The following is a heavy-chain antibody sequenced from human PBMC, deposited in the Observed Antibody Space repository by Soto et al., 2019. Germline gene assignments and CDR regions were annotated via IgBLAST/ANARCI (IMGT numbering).Heavy chain of an antibody. J-gene: IGHJ4*02. Sequence: GGSLRLSCAASGFTFSSYGMHWVRQAPGKGLEWVAFIWFDGSNKYYADSVKGRFTISRDNSKNTLYLQMNSLRAEDTAVYYCARDRGSPVDTSILRLGFVDYWGQGTLVTVSS. CDR2: IWFDGSNK. CDR1: GFTFSSYG. CDR3: ARDRGSPVDTSILRLGFVDY. V-gene: IGHV3-33*01. D-gene: IGHD5-18*01.